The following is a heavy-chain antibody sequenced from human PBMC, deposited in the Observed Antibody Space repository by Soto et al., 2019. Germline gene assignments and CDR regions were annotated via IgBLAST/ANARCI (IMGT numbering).Heavy chain of an antibody. CDR2: INHSGST. V-gene: IGHV4-34*01. CDR1: GGSGGSFSGYY. CDR3: ARHNYDSSGYDHYYYGMDV. J-gene: IGHJ6*04. D-gene: IGHD3-22*01. Sequence: QVQLQQWGAGLLKPSETLSLTCAVYGGSGGSFSGYYWSWIRQPPGKGLEWIGEINHSGSTNYNPSLKSRVTISVDTSKNHFSLKLSSVTAADTAVYYCARHNYDSSGYDHYYYGMDVWGKGTTVTVSS.